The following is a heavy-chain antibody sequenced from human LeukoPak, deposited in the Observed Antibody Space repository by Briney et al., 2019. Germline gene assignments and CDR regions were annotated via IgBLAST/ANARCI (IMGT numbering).Heavy chain of an antibody. D-gene: IGHD3-3*01. CDR3: AVLRFLEWLPNHDAFDI. CDR1: GFTFSSYG. Sequence: GGSLRLSCAASGFTFSSYGMHWVRQAPGKGLEWVAFIRYDGSNKYYADSVKGRFTISRDNSKNTLYLQMNSLRAEDTAVYYCAVLRFLEWLPNHDAFDIWGQGTMVTVSS. V-gene: IGHV3-30*02. CDR2: IRYDGSNK. J-gene: IGHJ3*02.